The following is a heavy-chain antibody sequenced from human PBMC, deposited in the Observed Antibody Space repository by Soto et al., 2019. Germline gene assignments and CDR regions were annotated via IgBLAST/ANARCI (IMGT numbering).Heavy chain of an antibody. V-gene: IGHV1-46*01. CDR1: GYTFTSYY. J-gene: IGHJ6*02. Sequence: ASVKVSCKASGYTFTSYYMHWVRQAPGQGLEWMGIINPSGGSTSYAQKFQGRVTMTRDTSTSTVYMELSSRRSEDTAVYYCARPHYYGSGRPYYYYGMDVWGQGTTVTVSS. CDR3: ARPHYYGSGRPYYYYGMDV. CDR2: INPSGGST. D-gene: IGHD3-10*01.